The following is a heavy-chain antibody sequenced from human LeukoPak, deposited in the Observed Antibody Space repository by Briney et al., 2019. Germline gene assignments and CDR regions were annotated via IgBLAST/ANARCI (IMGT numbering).Heavy chain of an antibody. J-gene: IGHJ3*02. CDR1: GYSISSGYY. V-gene: IGHV4-38-2*02. CDR3: ARDNYLTNGYNYELLYAFGI. CDR2: IYTSGST. Sequence: PSETLSLTCTVSGYSISSGYYWGWIRRPPGKGLEWIGRIYTSGSTNYNPSLKSRVTMSVDTSKNQFSLKLSSVTAADTAVYYCARDNYLTNGYNYELLYAFGIWGQGTMVTVYS. D-gene: IGHD5-24*01.